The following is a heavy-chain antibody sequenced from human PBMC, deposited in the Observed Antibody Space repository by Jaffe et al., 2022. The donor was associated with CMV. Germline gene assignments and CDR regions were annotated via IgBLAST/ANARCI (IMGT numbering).Heavy chain of an antibody. CDR1: GFTFSRLE. CDR3: VRGGGEGEYNEFYYFDY. D-gene: IGHD2-21*01. Sequence: EVQLVESGGGLVQPGGSLRLSCGASGFTFSRLEMNWVRQAPGKGLEWVSYISSRAGAIYYADSVRGRFTISRDNAKNSLYLQMNSLRVEDTATYYCVRGGGEGEYNEFYYFDYWGQGAQVTVSS. J-gene: IGHJ4*02. V-gene: IGHV3-48*03. CDR2: ISSRAGAI.